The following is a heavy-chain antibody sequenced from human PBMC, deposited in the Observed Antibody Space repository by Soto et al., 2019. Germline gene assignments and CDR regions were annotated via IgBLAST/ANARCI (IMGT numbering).Heavy chain of an antibody. V-gene: IGHV4-31*03. CDR2: IYYSGST. CDR1: GGSISSGGYY. J-gene: IGHJ4*02. D-gene: IGHD4-17*01. Sequence: SETLSLTCTVSGGSISSGGYYWSWIRQHPGKGLEWIGYIYYSGSTYYNPSLKSRVTISVDTSKNQFSLKLSSVTAADTAVYYCARARHDYGDYVSIYYFDYWGQGTLVTVSS. CDR3: ARARHDYGDYVSIYYFDY.